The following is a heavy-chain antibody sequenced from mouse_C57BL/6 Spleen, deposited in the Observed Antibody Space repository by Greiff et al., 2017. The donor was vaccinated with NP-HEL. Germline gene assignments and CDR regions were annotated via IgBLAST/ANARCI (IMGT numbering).Heavy chain of an antibody. V-gene: IGHV1-64*01. CDR2: IHPNSGST. CDR3: GLTTVVAHGYFDV. CDR1: GYTFTSYW. Sequence: QVQLQQPGAELVKPGASVKLSCKASGYTFTSYWMHWVKQRPGQGLEWIGMIHPNSGSTNYNEKFKSKATLTVDKSSSTAYMQLSSLTSEDSAVYYYGLTTVVAHGYFDVWGTGTTVTVSS. D-gene: IGHD1-1*01. J-gene: IGHJ1*03.